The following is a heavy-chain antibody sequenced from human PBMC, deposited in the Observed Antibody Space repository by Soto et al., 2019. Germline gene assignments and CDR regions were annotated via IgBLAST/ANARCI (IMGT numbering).Heavy chain of an antibody. V-gene: IGHV4-4*07. CDR2: IYTSGST. CDR1: GGSISRYY. CDR3: ARARGDPKDYYFDY. Sequence: SETLSLTCTVSGGSISRYYWSWIRQPAGKGLEWIGRIYTSGSTSYNPSLKSRVTMSVDTSKNQFSLKLSSVTAADTAVYYCARARGDPKDYYFDYWGQGTLVTVSS. J-gene: IGHJ4*02. D-gene: IGHD4-17*01.